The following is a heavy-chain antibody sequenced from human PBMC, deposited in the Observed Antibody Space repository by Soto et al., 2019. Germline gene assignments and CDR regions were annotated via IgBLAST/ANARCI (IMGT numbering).Heavy chain of an antibody. J-gene: IGHJ4*02. D-gene: IGHD3-10*01. Sequence: QVQLVQSGAEVKKPGASVKVSCKASGYTFTSYGISWVRQAPGQGLEWMGWISAYNGNTNYAQKLQGRVTMTTDTSTRTAYMELRSLRSDDKAVYYCARDHYSGSGSWGYYFDYWGQGTLVTVSS. CDR3: ARDHYSGSGSWGYYFDY. CDR1: GYTFTSYG. CDR2: ISAYNGNT. V-gene: IGHV1-18*01.